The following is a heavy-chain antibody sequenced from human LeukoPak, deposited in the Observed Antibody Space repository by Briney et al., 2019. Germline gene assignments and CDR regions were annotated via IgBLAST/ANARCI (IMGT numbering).Heavy chain of an antibody. V-gene: IGHV3-30*02. CDR2: MGYDGSNK. J-gene: IGHJ6*03. Sequence: GGSLRLSCAASGVTFRSYGMNSVRGAPGQELEGVAFMGYDGSNKYYADSVKGRFTITTDNSKNTLYLQMNSLRAEDTAVYYCAKEVGTWMTTVTTVEYDYMDVWGKGTTVTVSS. CDR1: GVTFRSYG. CDR3: AKEVGTWMTTVTTVEYDYMDV. D-gene: IGHD4-11*01.